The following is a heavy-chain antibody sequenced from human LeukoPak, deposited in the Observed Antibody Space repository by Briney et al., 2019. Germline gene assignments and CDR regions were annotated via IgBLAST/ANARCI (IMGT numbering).Heavy chain of an antibody. Sequence: SETLSLTCTVSGGSVSSGSYYWSWIRQPPGKGLEWIGYIYYSGSTNYNPSLKSRVTISVDTSKNQFSLKLSSVTAADTAVYYCARWKLDGAVAGDWYFDLWGRGTLVTVSS. CDR3: ARWKLDGAVAGDWYFDL. D-gene: IGHD6-19*01. CDR2: IYYSGST. J-gene: IGHJ2*01. V-gene: IGHV4-61*01. CDR1: GGSVSSGSYY.